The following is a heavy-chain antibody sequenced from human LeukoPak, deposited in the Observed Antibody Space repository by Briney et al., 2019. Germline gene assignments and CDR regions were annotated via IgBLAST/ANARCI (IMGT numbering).Heavy chain of an antibody. CDR3: ARVYSSSFVFDY. CDR2: IISDGSTT. D-gene: IGHD6-6*01. CDR1: GFTFSSYW. V-gene: IGHV3-74*01. Sequence: GGSLRLSCVASGFTFSSYWMHWVRQTPGKGLVWVPRIISDGSTTNYADSVKGRFTISRDNAKNTLYLQMNSLRVEDTAMYYCARVYSSSFVFDYWGQGTLVTVSS. J-gene: IGHJ4*02.